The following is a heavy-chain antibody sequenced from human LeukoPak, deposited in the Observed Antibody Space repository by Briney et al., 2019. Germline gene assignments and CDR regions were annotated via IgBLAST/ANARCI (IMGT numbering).Heavy chain of an antibody. CDR3: ARHEYSGSYYGLSWFDP. D-gene: IGHD1-26*01. Sequence: SETLSLTCTVSRGSISSSSYYWGWIRQPPGKGLEWIGSIYYSGSTYFNPSLKSRVTISVDTSKNQFSLKLSSVTAADTAVYYCARHEYSGSYYGLSWFDPWGQGTLVTVSS. J-gene: IGHJ5*02. V-gene: IGHV4-39*01. CDR1: RGSISSSSYY. CDR2: IYYSGST.